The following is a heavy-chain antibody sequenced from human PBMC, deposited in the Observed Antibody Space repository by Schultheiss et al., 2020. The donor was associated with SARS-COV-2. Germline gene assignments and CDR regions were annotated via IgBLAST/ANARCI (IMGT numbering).Heavy chain of an antibody. D-gene: IGHD1-26*01. CDR1: GFAFSGSM. CDR2: ITSLGIDI. V-gene: IGHV3-64D*06. J-gene: IGHJ4*02. CDR3: TTFDF. Sequence: GGSLRLSCSASGFAFSGSMMHWVRQAPGKRLEYVSAITSLGIDIYYADSVKGRYTISRDNSKNTLYLQMNKLRAEDTAIYYCTTFDFWGQGTLITVSS.